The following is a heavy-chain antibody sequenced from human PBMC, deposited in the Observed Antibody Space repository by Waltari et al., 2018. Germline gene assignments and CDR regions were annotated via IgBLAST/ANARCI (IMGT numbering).Heavy chain of an antibody. CDR2: SSGGGGST. CDR3: AKGRGRDYYDTSPGWYFDL. J-gene: IGHJ2*01. V-gene: IGHV3-23*01. D-gene: IGHD3-22*01. CDR1: GFTFRSLP. Sequence: ELRLLGLGGGLVRLGGSLGLSVPASGFTFRSLPIGWVRRAPGKGLEWVSASSGGGGSTNYADSVKCRFTLSRDNSKNTLFLQMSSLRAEDTAVYYCAKGRGRDYYDTSPGWYFDLWGRGTLVTVSS.